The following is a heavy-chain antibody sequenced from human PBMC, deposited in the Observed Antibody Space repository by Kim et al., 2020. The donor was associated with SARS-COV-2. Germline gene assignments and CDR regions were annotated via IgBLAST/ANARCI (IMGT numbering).Heavy chain of an antibody. Sequence: SETLSLTCAVSGGSISSGGYSWSWIRQPPGKGLEWIGYIYHSGSTYYNPSLKSRVTIAVDRSKNQFSLKLSSVTAADTAVYYCATTGGYCSSTSCPFDYWGQGTLGTVSS. V-gene: IGHV4-30-2*01. CDR2: IYHSGST. CDR1: GGSISSGGYS. D-gene: IGHD2-2*01. J-gene: IGHJ4*02. CDR3: ATTGGYCSSTSCPFDY.